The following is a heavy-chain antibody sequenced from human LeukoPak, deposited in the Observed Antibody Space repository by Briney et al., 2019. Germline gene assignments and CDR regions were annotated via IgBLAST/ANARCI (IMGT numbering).Heavy chain of an antibody. D-gene: IGHD6-13*01. V-gene: IGHV4-39*07. CDR3: ARNVLGIAAAGSFLDY. CDR1: GGSISSSSYY. Sequence: SETLSLTCTVSGGSISSSSYYWGWIRQPPGKGLEWIGSIYYSGSTYYNPSLKSRVTISVDTSKNQFSLKLSSVTAADTAVYYCARNVLGIAAAGSFLDYWGQGTLVTVSS. J-gene: IGHJ4*02. CDR2: IYYSGST.